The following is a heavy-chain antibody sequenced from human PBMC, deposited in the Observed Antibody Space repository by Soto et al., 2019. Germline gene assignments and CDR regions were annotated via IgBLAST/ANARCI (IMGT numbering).Heavy chain of an antibody. CDR3: ATLGYCSSTSCHGNFDY. CDR1: GFTFSSYG. CDR2: IWYDGSNK. J-gene: IGHJ4*02. D-gene: IGHD2-2*01. Sequence: GGSLRLSCAASGFTFSSYGMHWVRQAPGKGLEWVAVIWYDGSNKYYADSVKGRFTISRDNSKNTLYLQMNSLRAEDTAVYYCATLGYCSSTSCHGNFDYWGQGTLVTVSS. V-gene: IGHV3-33*01.